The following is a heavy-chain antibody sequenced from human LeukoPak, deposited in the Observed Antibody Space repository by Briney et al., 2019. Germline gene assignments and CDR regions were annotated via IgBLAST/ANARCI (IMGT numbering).Heavy chain of an antibody. CDR3: ARHGRRFGGSYYYYYYMDV. Sequence: PSETLSLTCTVSGGSISSGTYYWGWIRQPPGKGLEWIGEINHSGSTNYNPSLKSRVTISVDTSKNQFSLKLSSVTAADTAVYYCARHGRRFGGSYYYYYYMDVWGKGTTVTISS. V-gene: IGHV4-39*01. J-gene: IGHJ6*03. D-gene: IGHD3-10*01. CDR1: GGSISSGTYY. CDR2: INHSGST.